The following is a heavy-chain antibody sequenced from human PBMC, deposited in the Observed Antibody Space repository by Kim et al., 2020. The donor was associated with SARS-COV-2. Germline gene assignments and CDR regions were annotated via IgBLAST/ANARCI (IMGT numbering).Heavy chain of an antibody. CDR3: AKGMVGYYYYYYAMDV. V-gene: IGHV3-23*01. CDR1: GFSFSSYA. CDR2: ISASGGST. Sequence: GGSLRLSCAASGFSFSSYAMSWVRQAPGKGLEWVAAISASGGSTYFPDSVTGRFTISRDNSKNTLYLQMNSLRAEDTALYYCAKGMVGYYYYYYAMDVWGQGTTVTVSS. J-gene: IGHJ6*02. D-gene: IGHD3-10*02.